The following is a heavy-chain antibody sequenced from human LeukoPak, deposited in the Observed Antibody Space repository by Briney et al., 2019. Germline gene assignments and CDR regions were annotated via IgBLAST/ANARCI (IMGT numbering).Heavy chain of an antibody. J-gene: IGHJ3*02. CDR2: IYYSGST. CDR3: ARDRGSSWYTCRDAFDI. V-gene: IGHV4-59*01. D-gene: IGHD6-13*01. CDR1: GGSISSYY. Sequence: SESLSLTCTVSGGSISSYYWSWIRQPPGKGLESIGYIYYSGSTNYNPSLKSRVTISVDTSKNQFSLKLSSVTAADTAVYYCARDRGSSWYTCRDAFDIWGQGTMVTVSS.